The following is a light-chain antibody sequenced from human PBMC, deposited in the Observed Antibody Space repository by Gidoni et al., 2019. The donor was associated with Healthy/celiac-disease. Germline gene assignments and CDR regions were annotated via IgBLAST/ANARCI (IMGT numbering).Light chain of an antibody. CDR2: GAS. V-gene: IGKV3-20*01. CDR3: QQYGSSPYT. J-gene: IGKJ4*01. Sequence: EIVLTQSPGTLSLSPGERATLSCRASQSVSRSSLAWYQQKPGQAPRLLIYGASSRATGIPDRFSGSGSGTDFTLTISRLEPEDFAVYYCQQYGSSPYTFXGXTKVEIK. CDR1: QSVSRSS.